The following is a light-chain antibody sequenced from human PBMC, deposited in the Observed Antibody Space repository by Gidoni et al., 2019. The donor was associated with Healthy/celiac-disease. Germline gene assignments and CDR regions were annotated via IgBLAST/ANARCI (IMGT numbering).Light chain of an antibody. CDR3: QQYGSSPEYT. V-gene: IGKV3-20*01. J-gene: IGKJ2*01. Sequence: ELVLTQSPGTLSLSPGERAPLSCRASQSVSSSYLAWYQQKPGQAPRLLIYGASSRATGIPDRFSGSGSGTDFTLTISRLEPEDFAVYYCQQYGSSPEYTFGQGTKLEIK. CDR1: QSVSSSY. CDR2: GAS.